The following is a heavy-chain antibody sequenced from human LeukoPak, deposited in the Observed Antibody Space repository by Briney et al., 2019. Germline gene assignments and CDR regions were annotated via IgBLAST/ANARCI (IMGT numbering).Heavy chain of an antibody. V-gene: IGHV3-48*01. J-gene: IGHJ6*03. D-gene: IGHD5-18*01. CDR1: GFTFSSYS. CDR3: ARDADTAMVHYYYYMDV. Sequence: GGSLRLSCAASGFTFSSYSMNWVRQAPGKGLEWVSYISSSSSTIYYADSVKGRFTISRDNAKNSLYLQMNSLRAEDTAVYYCARDADTAMVHYYYYMDVWGKGTTVTVSS. CDR2: ISSSSSTI.